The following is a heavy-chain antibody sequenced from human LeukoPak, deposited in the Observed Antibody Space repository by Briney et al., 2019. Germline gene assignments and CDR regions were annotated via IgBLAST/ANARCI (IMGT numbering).Heavy chain of an antibody. J-gene: IGHJ4*02. Sequence: ASVKVSCKASGYTFTGYYMHWVRQAPGQGLEWMGWINPDSGVTHFAENFQGRVTLTRDTSISTAYMELSRLRSDDTAVYYCARGYYDRSGYYFDYWGQGTLVTVSS. CDR3: ARGYYDRSGYYFDY. CDR1: GYTFTGYY. CDR2: INPDSGVT. V-gene: IGHV1-2*02. D-gene: IGHD3-22*01.